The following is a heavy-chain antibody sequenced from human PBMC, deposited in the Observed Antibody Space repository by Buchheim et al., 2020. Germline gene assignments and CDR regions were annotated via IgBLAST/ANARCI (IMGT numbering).Heavy chain of an antibody. J-gene: IGHJ4*02. CDR2: IIPSFGTA. V-gene: IGHV1-69*01. CDR1: GGTFSSYS. D-gene: IGHD3/OR15-3a*01. Sequence: QVQLVQSGAEVKKPGSSVKVSCKASGGTFSSYSISWVRQAPGQGLEWMGEIIPSFGTANYAQKFKGRVTITADESTSTAYMELSSLRSEDTAVYYCAGVVLRLDWLSPLAYWRQGTL. CDR3: AGVVLRLDWLSPLAY.